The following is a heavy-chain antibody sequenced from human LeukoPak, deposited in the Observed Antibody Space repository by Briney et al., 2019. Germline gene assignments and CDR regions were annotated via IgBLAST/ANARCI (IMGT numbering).Heavy chain of an antibody. Sequence: GGSLRLSCAASGFTFSSYWMSWVRQAPGKGLEWVANIKQDGSEKYYVDSVKGRFTISRDNAKNSLYLQMNSLRAEDTAVYYCAKDPDCTSGVCYTFFDYWGQGTLVTVSS. CDR3: AKDPDCTSGVCYTFFDY. CDR1: GFTFSSYW. CDR2: IKQDGSEK. V-gene: IGHV3-7*03. J-gene: IGHJ4*02. D-gene: IGHD2-8*01.